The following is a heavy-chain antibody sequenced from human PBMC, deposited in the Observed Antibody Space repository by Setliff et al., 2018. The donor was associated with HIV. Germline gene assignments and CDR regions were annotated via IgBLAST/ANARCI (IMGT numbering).Heavy chain of an antibody. Sequence: SETLSLTCPVSGCSISSGRYYWSWIRQPAGKGLEWIGHIYTSGSTNYNPSLKSRVTISVDPSKNQFSLKLNSVTAADTAVYYCARQEAGYYFDSSGYYFDYWGRGILVTVSS. J-gene: IGHJ4*02. V-gene: IGHV4-61*09. CDR1: GCSISSGRYY. CDR2: IYTSGST. CDR3: ARQEAGYYFDSSGYYFDY. D-gene: IGHD3-22*01.